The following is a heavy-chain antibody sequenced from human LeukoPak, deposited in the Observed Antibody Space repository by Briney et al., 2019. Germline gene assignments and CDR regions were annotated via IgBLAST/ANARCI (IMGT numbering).Heavy chain of an antibody. CDR1: GGSISSYY. Sequence: NPSETLSLTCTVSGGSISSYYWSWIRQPPGKGLEWIGYIYYSGSTNYNPSLKSRVTISVDTSKNRFSLKLSSVTAADTAVYYCARVPLDDYVWGSYRYTVDAFDIWGQGTMVTVSS. CDR2: IYYSGST. D-gene: IGHD3-16*02. J-gene: IGHJ3*02. CDR3: ARVPLDDYVWGSYRYTVDAFDI. V-gene: IGHV4-59*01.